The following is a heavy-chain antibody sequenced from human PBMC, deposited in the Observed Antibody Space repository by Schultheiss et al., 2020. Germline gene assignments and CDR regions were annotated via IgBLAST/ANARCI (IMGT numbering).Heavy chain of an antibody. D-gene: IGHD1-26*01. CDR1: GGSISSGGYS. Sequence: SETLSLTCAVSGGSISSGGYSWSWIRQPPGKGLEWIGYIYYSGSTNYNPSLKSRVTISVDTSKNQFSLKLSSVTAADTAVYYCAREYRSFDKWGQGTLVTVSS. V-gene: IGHV4-61*08. CDR3: AREYRSFDK. CDR2: IYYSGST. J-gene: IGHJ4*02.